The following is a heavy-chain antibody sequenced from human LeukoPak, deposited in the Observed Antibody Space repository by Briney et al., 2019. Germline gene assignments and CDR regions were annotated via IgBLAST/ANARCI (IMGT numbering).Heavy chain of an antibody. CDR1: GFTFSTYG. D-gene: IGHD1-26*01. V-gene: IGHV3-30*03. CDR3: ARESSGSYYGY. CDR2: MSYDGRNT. J-gene: IGHJ4*02. Sequence: PGTSLRLSCAASGFTFSTYGMHWVRQAPGKGLEWVAVMSYDGRNTYYADSVKGRFIISRDNSKNTLYLQMNSLRDEDTAVYYCARESSGSYYGYWGQGTLVTVSS.